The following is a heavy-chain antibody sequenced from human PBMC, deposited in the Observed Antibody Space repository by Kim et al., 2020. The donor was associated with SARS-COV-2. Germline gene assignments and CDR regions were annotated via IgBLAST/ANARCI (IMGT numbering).Heavy chain of an antibody. CDR1: GYSFTSYW. V-gene: IGHV5-10-1*01. J-gene: IGHJ4*02. D-gene: IGHD6-19*01. CDR2: IDPSDSYT. Sequence: GESLKISCKGSGYSFTSYWISWVRQMPGKGLEWMGRIDPSDSYTNYSPSFQGHVTISADKSISTAYLQWSSLKASDTAMYYCARHPPHGYSSGWYGEFDYWGQGTLVTVSS. CDR3: ARHPPHGYSSGWYGEFDY.